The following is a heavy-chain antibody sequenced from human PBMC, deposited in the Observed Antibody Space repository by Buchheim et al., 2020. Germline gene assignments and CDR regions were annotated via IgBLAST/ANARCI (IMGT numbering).Heavy chain of an antibody. D-gene: IGHD6-13*01. V-gene: IGHV3-7*01. CDR1: GFTFSSYW. CDR2: IKQDGSEK. Sequence: EVQLVESGGGLVQPGGSLRLSCAASGFTFSSYWMSWVRQAPGKGLEWVANIKQDGSEKYYVDSVKGRFTISSDNAKNSLYLQMNSLRAEDTAVYYCARDHHSSSWYLNFDYWGQGTL. J-gene: IGHJ4*02. CDR3: ARDHHSSSWYLNFDY.